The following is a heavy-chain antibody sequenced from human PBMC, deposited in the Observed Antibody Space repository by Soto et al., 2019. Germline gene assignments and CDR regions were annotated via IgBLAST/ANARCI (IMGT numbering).Heavy chain of an antibody. V-gene: IGHV3-30*18. CDR1: GFTFSSYG. J-gene: IGHJ4*02. D-gene: IGHD3-16*01. CDR3: AKDSVRVMITFGGVTDY. Sequence: WGSLRLSCAASGFTFSSYGMHWVRQAPCKGLEWVAVISYDGSNKYYADSVKGRFTISRDNSKNTLYLQMNSLRAEETAVYYCAKDSVRVMITFGGVTDYWGQGTLVTVSS. CDR2: ISYDGSNK.